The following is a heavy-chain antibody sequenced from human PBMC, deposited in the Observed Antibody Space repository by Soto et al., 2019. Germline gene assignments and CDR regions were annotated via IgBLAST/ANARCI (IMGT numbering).Heavy chain of an antibody. CDR2: ISYSGSTI. J-gene: IGHJ3*02. CDR1: GFTFSYYY. V-gene: IGHV3-11*01. CDR3: ARDNLAFDI. Sequence: GGSLRLSCAASGFTFSYYYMSWIRQAPGKGLEWVSYISYSGSTIYYADSVKGRFTISRDNAKNSLYLQMNSLRAEDTAVYYCARDNLAFDIWGQGTMVTVSS.